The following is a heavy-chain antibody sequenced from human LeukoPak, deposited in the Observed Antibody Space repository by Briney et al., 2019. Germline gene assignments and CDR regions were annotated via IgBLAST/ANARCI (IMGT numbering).Heavy chain of an antibody. CDR3: ARGSTTSAVKFDY. J-gene: IGHJ4*02. V-gene: IGHV1-2*02. CDR2: INPNSGGT. CDR1: GYTFTGYY. Sequence: GASVKVSCKASGYTFTGYYMHWVRQAPGQGLEWLGWINPNSGGTNYAQKFQGRVTMTRDTSISTAYMELSRLRSDDTAVYYCARGSTTSAVKFDYWGQGTLVTVSS. D-gene: IGHD2-2*01.